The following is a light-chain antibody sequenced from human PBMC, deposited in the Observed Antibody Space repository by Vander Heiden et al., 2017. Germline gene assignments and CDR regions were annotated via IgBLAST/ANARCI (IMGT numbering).Light chain of an antibody. V-gene: IGLV2-23*02. J-gene: IGLJ2*01. CDR2: EVT. Sequence: QSALPQPASVSGSPGQSITISCTGTTSDVGRYNLVSWYQQQPGKVPKLIIFEVTKRPSGVSHRFSGSRSAYTASLTISGLQAEDEAYYYCCSYADTHLVFGGGTKVTVL. CDR3: CSYADTHLV. CDR1: TSDVGRYNL.